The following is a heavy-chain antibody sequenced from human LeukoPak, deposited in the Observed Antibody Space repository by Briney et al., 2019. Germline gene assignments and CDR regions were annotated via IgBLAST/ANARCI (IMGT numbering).Heavy chain of an antibody. V-gene: IGHV3-53*01. CDR1: GFSVINKY. J-gene: IGHJ4*02. Sequence: TGGSLRLSCAASGFSVINKYVTWVRQAPGKGLEWVSVIYIGDRADYSDSVKGRFTISRDNLKNTLYLQMNSLRAEDTAVYYCAKEYSSGRLFDYWGQGTLVTVSS. CDR2: IYIGDRA. CDR3: AKEYSSGRLFDY. D-gene: IGHD6-19*01.